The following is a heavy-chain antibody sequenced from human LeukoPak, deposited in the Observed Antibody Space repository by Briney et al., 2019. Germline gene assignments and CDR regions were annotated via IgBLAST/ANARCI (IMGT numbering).Heavy chain of an antibody. V-gene: IGHV3-74*01. D-gene: IGHD3-22*01. CDR1: GFTFSTYW. CDR2: IKSDGRT. Sequence: PGGSLRLSCAASGFTFSTYWMHWVRQAPGKGLVWVSRIKSDGRTNYADSVKGRFTISRDNATNTLSLQMNSLSREDTGVYYSARAPSEIGGYYPEYFRHWGQGTLVTVSS. J-gene: IGHJ1*01. CDR3: ARAPSEIGGYYPEYFRH.